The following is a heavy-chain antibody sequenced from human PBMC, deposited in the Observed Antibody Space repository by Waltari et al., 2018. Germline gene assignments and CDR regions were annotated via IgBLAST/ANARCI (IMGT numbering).Heavy chain of an antibody. CDR3: AREGEYQLLHNWFDP. CDR2: INPNSGGT. J-gene: IGHJ5*02. CDR1: GYTFTGYS. Sequence: QVQLVQSGAEVKKPGASVKVSCKASGYTFTGYSMHWVRQAPGQWLEWMGWINPNSGGTNYAQKFQGRVTMTRDTSISTAYMELSRLRSDDTAVYYCAREGEYQLLHNWFDPWGQGTLVTVSS. D-gene: IGHD2-2*01. V-gene: IGHV1-2*02.